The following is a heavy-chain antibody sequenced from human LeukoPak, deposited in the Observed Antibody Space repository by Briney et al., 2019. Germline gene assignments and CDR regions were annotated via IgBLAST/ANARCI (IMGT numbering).Heavy chain of an antibody. CDR1: GYSFTSYW. J-gene: IGHJ4*02. Sequence: GESLKISCKGSGYSFTSYWIGWVRQMLGKGLEWMGIIYPGDSDTRYSPSFQGQVTISADKSISTAYLQWSSLKASDTAMYYCARRGFVFGPVRGPNYFDYWGQGTLVTVSS. CDR3: ARRGFVFGPVRGPNYFDY. D-gene: IGHD3-10*01. CDR2: IYPGDSDT. V-gene: IGHV5-51*01.